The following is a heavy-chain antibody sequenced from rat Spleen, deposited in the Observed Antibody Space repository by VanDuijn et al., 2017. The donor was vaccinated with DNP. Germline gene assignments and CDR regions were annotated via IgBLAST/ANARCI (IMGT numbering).Heavy chain of an antibody. CDR3: ARPRATNWFAY. Sequence: EVQLVESGGGLVQPGRSLQLSCAASGFTFSDYAMAWVRQAPKKGLEWVATISYDGSRTYSRDSVKGRFTISRDNAKSTLYLQMDSLRSEDTATYYCARPRATNWFAYWGQGTLVTVSS. J-gene: IGHJ3*01. CDR2: ISYDGSRT. D-gene: IGHD1-10*01. CDR1: GFTFSDYA. V-gene: IGHV5-17*01.